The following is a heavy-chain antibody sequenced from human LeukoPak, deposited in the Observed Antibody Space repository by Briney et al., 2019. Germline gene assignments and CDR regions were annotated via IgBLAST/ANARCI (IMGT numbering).Heavy chain of an antibody. CDR3: ARGRPAAYSSSFDY. CDR2: INWNGGST. V-gene: IGHV3-20*04. D-gene: IGHD6-13*01. Sequence: PGGSLRLSCAASGFTFDDYGMSWVRQAPGKGLEWVSGINWNGGSTGYADSVKGRFTISRDNAKNSLYLQMNSLRAEDTALYYCARGRPAAYSSSFDYWGQGTLVTVSS. J-gene: IGHJ4*02. CDR1: GFTFDDYG.